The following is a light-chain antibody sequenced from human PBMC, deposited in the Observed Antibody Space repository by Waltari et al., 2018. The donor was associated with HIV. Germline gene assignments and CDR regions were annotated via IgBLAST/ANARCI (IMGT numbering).Light chain of an antibody. CDR2: DAS. Sequence: EIVLTQSPATLSLSPGERASLSCRAGQSVSNSLAWYQQKPGQAPRLLIYDASIRAPGVPAMFSGSGSGTDFSLTISSLEPEDFVGYYCQQGSDWPLVTVGGGTKVEIK. CDR3: QQGSDWPLVT. CDR1: QSVSNS. V-gene: IGKV3-11*01. J-gene: IGKJ4*01.